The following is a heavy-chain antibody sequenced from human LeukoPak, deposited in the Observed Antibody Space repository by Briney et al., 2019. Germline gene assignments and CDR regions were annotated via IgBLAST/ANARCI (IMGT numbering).Heavy chain of an antibody. CDR2: IYYSGST. J-gene: IGHJ3*02. CDR3: ARIYCSSTSCYDSRGAFDI. Sequence: SETLSLTCTVSGVSISSSSYYWGWIRQPPGKGLECIGSIYYSGSTNYFPSLKSRVTISVDTSKNQFSLKLSSVTAADTAVYYCARIYCSSTSCYDSRGAFDIWGQGTMVTVSS. D-gene: IGHD2-2*01. V-gene: IGHV4-39*01. CDR1: GVSISSSSYY.